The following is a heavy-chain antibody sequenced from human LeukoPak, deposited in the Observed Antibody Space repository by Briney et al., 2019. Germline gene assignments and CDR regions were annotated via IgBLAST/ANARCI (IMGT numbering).Heavy chain of an antibody. J-gene: IGHJ4*02. CDR2: INPSGGST. CDR3: ARENYYDSSGYYYPFDY. Sequence: ASVKVSCKASGYTFTSYYMHWVRQAPGQGLEWMGIINPSGGSTSYAQKLQGRVTMTTDTSTSTAYMELRSLRSDDTAVYYCARENYYDSSGYYYPFDYWGQGTLVTVSS. D-gene: IGHD3-22*01. CDR1: GYTFTSYY. V-gene: IGHV1-46*01.